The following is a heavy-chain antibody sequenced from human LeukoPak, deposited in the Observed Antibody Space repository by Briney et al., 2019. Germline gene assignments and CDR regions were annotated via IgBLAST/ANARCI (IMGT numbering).Heavy chain of an antibody. D-gene: IGHD4/OR15-4a*01. V-gene: IGHV1-2*02. CDR2: INPNSGGT. J-gene: IGHJ6*03. CDR1: GYTFSGYY. CDR3: ETTLWFGAYYMDV. Sequence: ASVKVSCKASGYTFSGYYVHWVRQAPGQGLEWIGCINPNSGGTKYAQKFQGRVTMTRDTSISTASMEVSRLRSDDTAVYYCETTLWFGAYYMDVWGKGPTVPVSS.